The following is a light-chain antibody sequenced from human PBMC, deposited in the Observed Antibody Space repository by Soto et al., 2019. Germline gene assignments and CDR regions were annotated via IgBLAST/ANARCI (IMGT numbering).Light chain of an antibody. J-gene: IGKJ1*01. Sequence: ESVLTQSPGTLSLSPGERATRSCRASQRFSSSYFAWYQQKPGQAPRLLIYGASSRATGIPDRFSGSGSGTDFTLTISRLEPEDFAVYYCQQYGSSRTFGQGTKVDI. V-gene: IGKV3-20*01. CDR3: QQYGSSRT. CDR1: QRFSSSY. CDR2: GAS.